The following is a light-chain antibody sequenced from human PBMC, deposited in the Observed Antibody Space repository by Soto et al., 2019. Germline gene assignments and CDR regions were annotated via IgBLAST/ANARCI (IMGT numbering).Light chain of an antibody. CDR2: EVS. J-gene: IGLJ2*01. CDR3: SSYAGSNNLV. Sequence: QSVLTQPPSASGSTGQSVTISCTGTSSDVGGYNYVSWYQQHPGKAPKLMIYEVSKRPSGVPDRFSGSKSGNTASLTVSGLQAEDEAGYYCSSYAGSNNLVFGGGTKVTVL. CDR1: SSDVGGYNY. V-gene: IGLV2-8*01.